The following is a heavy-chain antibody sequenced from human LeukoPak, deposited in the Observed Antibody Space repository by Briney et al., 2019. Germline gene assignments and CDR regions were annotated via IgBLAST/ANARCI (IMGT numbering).Heavy chain of an antibody. D-gene: IGHD6-6*01. CDR1: GFTFSTYA. Sequence: PGGSLRLSCAASGFTFSTYAISWVRQAPGKGLEWVSGISGNGDNTCYADSVKGRFTIYRDNSKNTLYLQMNSLRAEDTAVYYCAKDGVSGIAARFDYWGQGTLVTVSS. V-gene: IGHV3-23*01. CDR3: AKDGVSGIAARFDY. J-gene: IGHJ4*02. CDR2: ISGNGDNT.